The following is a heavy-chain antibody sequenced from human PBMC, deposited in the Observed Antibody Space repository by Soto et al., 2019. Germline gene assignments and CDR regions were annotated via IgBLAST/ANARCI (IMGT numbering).Heavy chain of an antibody. D-gene: IGHD3-3*01. V-gene: IGHV1-2*02. CDR1: GYPVTAYY. CDR3: ARGGGVGVAGSAAFDM. CDR2: INPATGAA. J-gene: IGHJ3*02. Sequence: QLHLVQSGAVVKKPGASVTVSCSASGYPVTAYYMHWVRQAPGRGLEWMGGINPATGAAKYTQTFQGRVTMTRDPSTSTGFMEVSGLTSEDTAVFYCARGGGVGVAGSAAFDMWGQGTLVTGSS.